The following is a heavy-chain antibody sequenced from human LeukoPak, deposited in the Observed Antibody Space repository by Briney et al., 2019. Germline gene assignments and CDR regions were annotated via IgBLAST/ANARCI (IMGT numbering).Heavy chain of an antibody. CDR1: GGSISSYY. J-gene: IGHJ4*02. Sequence: PSETLSLTCTVSGGSISSYYWSWIRQPPGKGLGWIGYIYYSGSTNYNPSLKSRVTISVDTSKNQFSLKLSSVTAADTAVYYCARGTYSSGWFGLDYWGQGTLVTVSS. D-gene: IGHD6-19*01. CDR3: ARGTYSSGWFGLDY. CDR2: IYYSGST. V-gene: IGHV4-59*08.